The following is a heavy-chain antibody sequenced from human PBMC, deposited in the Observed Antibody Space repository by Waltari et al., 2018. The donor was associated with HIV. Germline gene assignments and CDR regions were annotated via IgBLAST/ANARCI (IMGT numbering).Heavy chain of an antibody. V-gene: IGHV4-39*07. Sequence: QMRLQESRPRLGKPSEPLSPTRYVSGGSISSNFYHRGWIHQSPGKGLEWIGSIYYTGNTYYKPSLKRRVTISIDTSKNQFSLRLTSVTAADTAIYYCVAQDYSDSVDWWGQGTLVTVFS. D-gene: IGHD4-17*01. CDR2: IYYTGNT. CDR3: VAQDYSDSVDW. J-gene: IGHJ4*02. CDR1: GGSISSNFYH.